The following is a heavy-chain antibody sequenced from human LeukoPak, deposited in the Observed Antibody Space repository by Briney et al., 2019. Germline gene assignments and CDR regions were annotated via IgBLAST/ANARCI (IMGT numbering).Heavy chain of an antibody. CDR1: GFAFSSNW. CDR2: ISTDARTI. D-gene: IGHD3-16*01. J-gene: IGHJ4*02. Sequence: GESLRLSCAASGFAFSSNWMHWVRQAPGKGLVWVSHISTDARTITYADFVKGRFTISRDNAKNTLYLQMNSLRAEDTALYYCVRGQETAWGLDYWGQGTLVTVSS. CDR3: VRGQETAWGLDY. V-gene: IGHV3-74*01.